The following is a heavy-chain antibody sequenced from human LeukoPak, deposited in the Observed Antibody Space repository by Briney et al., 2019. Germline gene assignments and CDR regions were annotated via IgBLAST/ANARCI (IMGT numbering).Heavy chain of an antibody. CDR1: GFTFSSCA. V-gene: IGHV3-23*01. Sequence: QAGGSLRLSCAASGFTFSSCAMSWVRQAPGKGLEWVSAISGSGGSTYYADSVKGRFTISRDNSKNTLYLQMNSLRAEDTAVYYCAKDQPEGYYDSSGYSPMWGQGTLVTVSS. CDR2: ISGSGGST. CDR3: AKDQPEGYYDSSGYSPM. D-gene: IGHD3-22*01. J-gene: IGHJ4*02.